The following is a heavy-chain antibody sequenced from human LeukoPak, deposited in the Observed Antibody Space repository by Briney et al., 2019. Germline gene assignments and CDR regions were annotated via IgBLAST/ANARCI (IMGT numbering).Heavy chain of an antibody. Sequence: SETLSLTCTVSGVSMNNYYWSWTRQAPGKGLGWIGYISDSGSTNYNPSLRSRVTISVDTSKNQFSLKLSSVTAADTALYYCARYDYGDCWFDPWGQGTLVTVSS. J-gene: IGHJ5*02. D-gene: IGHD4-17*01. CDR2: ISDSGST. CDR3: ARYDYGDCWFDP. CDR1: GVSMNNYY. V-gene: IGHV4-59*01.